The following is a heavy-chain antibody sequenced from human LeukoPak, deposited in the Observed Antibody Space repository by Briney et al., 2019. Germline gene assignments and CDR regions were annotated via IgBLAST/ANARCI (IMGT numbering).Heavy chain of an antibody. Sequence: SETLSLTCTVSGGSISSGSYYWSWIRQPAGKGLEWIGRIYTSGSTNYNPSLKSRVTMSVDTSKNQFSLKLSSVTAADTAVYYCAREGGYSYDVYWYFDLWGRGTLVTVSS. CDR3: AREGGYSYDVYWYFDL. J-gene: IGHJ2*01. CDR2: IYTSGST. V-gene: IGHV4-61*02. CDR1: GGSISSGSYY. D-gene: IGHD5-18*01.